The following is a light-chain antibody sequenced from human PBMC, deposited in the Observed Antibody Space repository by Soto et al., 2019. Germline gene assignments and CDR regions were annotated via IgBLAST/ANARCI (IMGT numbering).Light chain of an antibody. CDR1: SGHSSYA. CDR2: LNSDGSH. V-gene: IGLV4-69*01. CDR3: QTWDTGIQRV. J-gene: IGLJ3*02. Sequence: QSVLTQSPSASASLGASVKLTCTLSSGHSSYAIAWHQQQPEKGPRYLMKLNSDGSHSKGDGIPDRFSGSSSGAERYLTISSLQSEDEADYYCQTWDTGIQRVFGVGTKVTVL.